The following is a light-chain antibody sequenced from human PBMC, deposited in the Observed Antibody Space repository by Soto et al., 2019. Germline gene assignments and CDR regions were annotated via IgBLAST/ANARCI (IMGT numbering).Light chain of an antibody. CDR1: SSNIGAGYD. Sequence: VLTQPPSVSGAPGQRVTISCTGSSSNIGAGYDVHWYRQLPGTAPKLLIYGNSNRPSGVPDRFSGSKSGTSASLAITGLQAKDEADYYCQSYDSSLSGVVFGGGTKVTVL. J-gene: IGLJ2*01. CDR3: QSYDSSLSGVV. V-gene: IGLV1-40*01. CDR2: GNS.